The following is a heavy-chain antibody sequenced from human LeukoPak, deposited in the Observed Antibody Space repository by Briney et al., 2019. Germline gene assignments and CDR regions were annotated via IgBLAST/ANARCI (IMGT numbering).Heavy chain of an antibody. CDR2: INSDESIT. D-gene: IGHD3-10*01. CDR3: AKVAGWDLFKDAFDI. Sequence: GGSLRLSCAASGFTFSISWVHWVRQAPGKGPVWVSRINSDESITSYADSVKGRFTISRDNAKNTLYLQMNSLRAEDTAVYYCAKVAGWDLFKDAFDIWGQGTMVIVSS. J-gene: IGHJ3*02. V-gene: IGHV3-74*01. CDR1: GFTFSISW.